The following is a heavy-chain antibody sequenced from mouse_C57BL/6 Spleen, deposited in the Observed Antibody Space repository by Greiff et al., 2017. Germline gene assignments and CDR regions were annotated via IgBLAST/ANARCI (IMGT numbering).Heavy chain of an antibody. Sequence: QVQLKQPGAELVKPGASVQLSCKASGYTFTSYWMHWVKQRPGRGLEWIGRIDPKSGGTKYNEKFKSKATLTVDKPSSTAYMQLSSLTSEDSAVYYCARSDDGYGFYAMDYWGQGTSVTVSS. CDR2: IDPKSGGT. V-gene: IGHV1-72*01. CDR1: GYTFTSYW. D-gene: IGHD2-3*01. J-gene: IGHJ4*01. CDR3: ARSDDGYGFYAMDY.